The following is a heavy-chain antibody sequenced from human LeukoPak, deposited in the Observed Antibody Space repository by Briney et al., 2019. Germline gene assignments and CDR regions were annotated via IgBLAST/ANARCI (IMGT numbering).Heavy chain of an antibody. CDR2: ISGGGGST. D-gene: IGHD3-16*01. Sequence: GGSLRLSCTASGFTFGDYAMSWIRQAPGKGLEWVSGISGGGGSTYYADSVRGRFTISRDNSKNTLYLQVNSLRAEDTAVYYCARTRGPNVFGGVHDYWGQGTLVTVSS. CDR1: GFTFGDYA. J-gene: IGHJ4*02. V-gene: IGHV3-23*01. CDR3: ARTRGPNVFGGVHDY.